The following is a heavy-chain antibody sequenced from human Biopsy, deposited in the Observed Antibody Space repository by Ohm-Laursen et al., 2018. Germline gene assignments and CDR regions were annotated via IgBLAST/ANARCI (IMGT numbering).Heavy chain of an antibody. V-gene: IGHV4-59*08. J-gene: IGHJ4*02. D-gene: IGHD5-12*01. CDR1: GGSITGDF. CDR3: ARLSRRGYIIFFDY. Sequence: TLSLTCFVSGGSITGDFWTWIRQTPEKGLEWIGYRFHSGSPIYNPSLQSRVTISIDTSKNQFSLTLSSVSAADTAVYYCARLSRRGYIIFFDYWGRGTRVTVSS. CDR2: RFHSGSP.